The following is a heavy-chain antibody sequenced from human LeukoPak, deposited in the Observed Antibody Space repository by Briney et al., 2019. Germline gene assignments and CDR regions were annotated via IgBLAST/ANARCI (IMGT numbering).Heavy chain of an antibody. Sequence: SETLSLTCTVSGGSISSSSYYWGWIRQPPGKGLEWIGSIYYSGSTYYNPSLKGRVTISVDTSKNQFSLKLSSVTAADTAVYYCARLPLTTVSYWGQGTLVTVSS. V-gene: IGHV4-39*01. CDR2: IYYSGST. CDR1: GGSISSSSYY. CDR3: ARLPLTTVSY. J-gene: IGHJ4*02. D-gene: IGHD4-11*01.